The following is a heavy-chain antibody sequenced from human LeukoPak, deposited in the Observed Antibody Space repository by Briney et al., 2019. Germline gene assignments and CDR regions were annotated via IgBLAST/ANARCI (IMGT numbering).Heavy chain of an antibody. J-gene: IGHJ4*02. CDR3: AREGMDFRSGTGFDY. V-gene: IGHV4-59*12. D-gene: IGHD3-3*01. Sequence: PSETLTLTCTVCGRPINNYYWSWIRQPPGKGVEGIGYIYYTGSTNFNPSLKSRVNISLDTSKKQFSLKLSSVTAADTAVYYCAREGMDFRSGTGFDYWGQGTLVTVSS. CDR2: IYYTGST. CDR1: GRPINNYY.